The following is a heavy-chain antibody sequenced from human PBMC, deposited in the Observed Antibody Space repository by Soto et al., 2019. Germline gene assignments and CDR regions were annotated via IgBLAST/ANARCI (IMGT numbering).Heavy chain of an antibody. CDR2: IYYSGST. CDR3: ASWYSSSWSNFDF. D-gene: IGHD6-13*01. J-gene: IGHJ4*02. Sequence: ASETLSLTCTVSGGSVSSGNYYWNWIRQSPGRGLEWIGYIYYSGSTSYNPSLKSRVSISVDTSKNQFSLRLSSVTAADTAVYYCASWYSSSWSNFDFWGQGTLVTVSS. CDR1: GGSVSSGNYY. V-gene: IGHV4-61*01.